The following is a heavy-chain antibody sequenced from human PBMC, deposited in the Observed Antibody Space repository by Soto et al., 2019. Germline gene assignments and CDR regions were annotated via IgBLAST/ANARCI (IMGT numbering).Heavy chain of an antibody. J-gene: IGHJ5*02. V-gene: IGHV3-23*01. CDR1: RFTFSTYG. D-gene: IGHD3-10*01. CDR3: SKSAMVRGGGWVDP. CDR2: ISGSGGNT. Sequence: EVQLLESGGGLVQPGGSLRLSCAASRFTFSTYGMSWVRQAPGKGLEWVSDISGSGGNTYYADSVKGRFTISRDMSKNTLYLQMNGLRAEDTAVYYCSKSAMVRGGGWVDPWGQGTLVTVSS.